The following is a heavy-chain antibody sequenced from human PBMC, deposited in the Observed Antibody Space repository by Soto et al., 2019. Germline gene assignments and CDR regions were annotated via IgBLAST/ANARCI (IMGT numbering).Heavy chain of an antibody. D-gene: IGHD2-15*01. CDR2: IYHSGST. CDR3: ARAVVTKYDY. Sequence: QLQLQESGSGLVKPSQTLSLTCAVSGGSISSGGYSWSWIRQPPGKGLEWIGYIYHSGSTYYNPSLXSXAXTXXDRSKNQFSLKLTSVTAADTAVYYCARAVVTKYDYWGQGTLVTVSS. CDR1: GGSISSGGYS. J-gene: IGHJ4*02. V-gene: IGHV4-30-2*01.